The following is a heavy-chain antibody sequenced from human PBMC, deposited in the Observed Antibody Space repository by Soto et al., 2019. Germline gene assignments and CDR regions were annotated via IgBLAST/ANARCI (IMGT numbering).Heavy chain of an antibody. D-gene: IGHD2-2*01. CDR1: GFTFSSYW. V-gene: IGHV3-74*01. CDR2: INSDGSST. J-gene: IGHJ6*02. CDR3: AREPSSLYCISTSCPHGMDV. Sequence: GGSLRLSCAASGFTFSSYWMHWVRQAPGKGLVWVSRINSDGSSTSYADSVKGRFTISRDNAKNTLYLQMNSLRAEDTAVYYCAREPSSLYCISTSCPHGMDVWGQGTTVTVSS.